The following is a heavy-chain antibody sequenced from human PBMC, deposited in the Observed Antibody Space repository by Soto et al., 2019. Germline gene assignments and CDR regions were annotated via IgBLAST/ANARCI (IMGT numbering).Heavy chain of an antibody. CDR2: IYYSGST. CDR1: GGSISSYY. D-gene: IGHD3-16*01. Sequence: PSETLSLTCTVSGGSISSYYWSWIRQPPGKGLEWIGYIYYSGSTNYNPSLKSRVTISVDTSKNQFSLKLSSVTAADTAVYYCARGRYDYVWGSYCLSYFDYCGQGNLVTVPS. CDR3: ARGRYDYVWGSYCLSYFDY. V-gene: IGHV4-59*01. J-gene: IGHJ4*02.